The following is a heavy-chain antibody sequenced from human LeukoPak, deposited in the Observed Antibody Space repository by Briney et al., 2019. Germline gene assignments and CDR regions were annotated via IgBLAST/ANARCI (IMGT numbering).Heavy chain of an antibody. J-gene: IGHJ4*02. CDR2: IKQDGSEK. D-gene: IGHD2-2*01. CDR1: GLTFSSYW. CDR3: ARDRGYCTSTSCPLFDY. V-gene: IGHV3-7*03. Sequence: GGSLRLSCAASGLTFSSYWMHWVRQAPGKGLEWVANIKQDGSEKYYVDSVKGRFTISRDNAKNSLYLQMNSLRADDTAVYYCARDRGYCTSTSCPLFDYWGQGTRVTVSS.